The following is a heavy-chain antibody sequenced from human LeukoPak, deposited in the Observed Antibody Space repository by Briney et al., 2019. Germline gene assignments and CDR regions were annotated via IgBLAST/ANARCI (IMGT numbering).Heavy chain of an antibody. CDR3: AKPRGGTYYVFDY. V-gene: IGHV3-23*01. CDR2: IIISDGST. Sequence: VGSLRLSCAVPGFTFSNYAITWVRQAPGKGLEWVSTIIISDGSTYYADSVKGRFTISRDSSKNTLYLQMNSLRAEDTAVYYCAKPRGGTYYVFDYWGQGTLVTVSS. J-gene: IGHJ4*02. D-gene: IGHD1-26*01. CDR1: GFTFSNYA.